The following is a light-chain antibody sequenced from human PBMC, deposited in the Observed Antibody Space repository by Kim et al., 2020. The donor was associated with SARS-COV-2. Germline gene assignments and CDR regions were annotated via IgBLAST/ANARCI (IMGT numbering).Light chain of an antibody. J-gene: IGLJ2*01. CDR2: EVT. V-gene: IGLV2-23*02. CDR1: SSDGGSYNL. Sequence: PGQSITVSCTGTSSDGGSYNLVSWSQQHPGTVPKLIIYEVTKRPSGVSNRFSGSRSGNTASLTISGLQAEDEADYYCCSYTGDSTIFGAGTQLTVL. CDR3: CSYTGDSTI.